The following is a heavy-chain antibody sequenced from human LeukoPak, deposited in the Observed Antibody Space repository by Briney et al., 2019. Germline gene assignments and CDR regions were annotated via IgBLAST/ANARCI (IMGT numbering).Heavy chain of an antibody. J-gene: IGHJ3*02. D-gene: IGHD6-13*01. Sequence: ASVNVSCTASGYTFTGYYMHWVRQAPGQGLEWMGRINPNSGGTNYAQKFQGRVTMTRDTSISTAYMELSRLRSEDTAVYYCARGIAAAGSLDAFDIWGQGTMVTVSS. CDR3: ARGIAAAGSLDAFDI. CDR1: GYTFTGYY. CDR2: INPNSGGT. V-gene: IGHV1-2*06.